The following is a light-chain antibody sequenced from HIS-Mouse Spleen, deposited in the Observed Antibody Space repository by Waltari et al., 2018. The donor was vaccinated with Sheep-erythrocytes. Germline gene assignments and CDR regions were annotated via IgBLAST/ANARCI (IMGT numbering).Light chain of an antibody. V-gene: IGLV3-1*01. CDR1: KLWETY. CDR3: QAWDSSTVV. J-gene: IGLJ2*01. CDR2: QDS. Sequence: SYELTQPPSVSVSPGQTASITCSGDKLWETYAGWYQQKPGQSPLLVIYQDSKRPSGIPERFSGSNSGNTATLTISGTQAMDEADYYCQAWDSSTVVFGGGTKLTVL.